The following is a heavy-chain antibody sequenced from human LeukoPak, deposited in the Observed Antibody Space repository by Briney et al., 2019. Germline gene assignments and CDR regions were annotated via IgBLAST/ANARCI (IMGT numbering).Heavy chain of an antibody. V-gene: IGHV4-39*01. D-gene: IGHD6-13*01. Sequence: LETLSLTCTVSGGSISSSSYYWGWIRQPPGKGLEWIGSIYYGGSTYYNPSLKSRVTISVDTSKNQFSLKLSSVTAADTAVYYCARSVSAAAGTDVFYWGQGTLVTVSS. CDR1: GGSISSSSYY. J-gene: IGHJ4*02. CDR2: IYYGGST. CDR3: ARSVSAAAGTDVFY.